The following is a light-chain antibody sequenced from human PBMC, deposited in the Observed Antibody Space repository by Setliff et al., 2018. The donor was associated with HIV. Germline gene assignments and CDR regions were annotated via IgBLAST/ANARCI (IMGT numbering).Light chain of an antibody. CDR3: SSYAGADTFDV. Sequence: QSALTQPTSVSASPGQSITISCGGNSSNIGTYNLVSWYQQHPDKAPQLTIFEVNKRPSGVSDRFSGSKSGNTASLTISGLQAEDEADYYCSSYAGADTFDVFGTGTKGTVL. CDR1: SSNIGTYNL. J-gene: IGLJ1*01. CDR2: EVN. V-gene: IGLV2-23*02.